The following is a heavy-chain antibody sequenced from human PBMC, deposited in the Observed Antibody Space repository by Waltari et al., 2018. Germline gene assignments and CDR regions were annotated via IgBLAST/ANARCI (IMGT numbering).Heavy chain of an antibody. J-gene: IGHJ4*02. CDR2: MNPKSGST. CDR1: GYTFTSYD. CDR3: ARYWSGGSCYSAFDY. Sequence: QVQLVQSGAEVKKPGASVKVSCKASGYTFTSYDINWVRQATGQGLEWMGWMNPKSGSTGYAKKCQGRVTRTRNTSISTAYMELSSLRSEDTAVYYCARYWSGGSCYSAFDYWGQGTLVTVSS. D-gene: IGHD2-15*01. V-gene: IGHV1-8*01.